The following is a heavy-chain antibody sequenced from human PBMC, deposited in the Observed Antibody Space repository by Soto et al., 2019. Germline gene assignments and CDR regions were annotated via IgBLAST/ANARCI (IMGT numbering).Heavy chain of an antibody. J-gene: IGHJ4*02. CDR2: IHYSGGT. V-gene: IGHV4-39*01. D-gene: IGHD3-22*01. Sequence: QLQLQESGPGLVKPSETLSLTCTVSGDSVTISDYYWGWIRQPPGKGLEWIGSIHYSGGTYYNPSHKSRVTISGDTSKKQFSRRMTSVTAADAAVYYCAAHDSGGYYAEYWGQGTLVTVSA. CDR1: GDSVTISDYY. CDR3: AAHDSGGYYAEY.